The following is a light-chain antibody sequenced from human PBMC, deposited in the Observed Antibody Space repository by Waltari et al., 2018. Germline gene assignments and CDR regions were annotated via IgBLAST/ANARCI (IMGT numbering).Light chain of an antibody. CDR3: HKYYTTPIT. Sequence: DIVMTQSPDSLAVSLGERATINCKSSPTILYNTNNKNYLAWYQQKPRQPPKLLIYWASTRESGVPDRFSGSGSGTDFTLTISSLQAEDVAVYYCHKYYTTPITFGQGTRLEIK. CDR1: PTILYNTNNKNY. V-gene: IGKV4-1*01. J-gene: IGKJ5*01. CDR2: WAS.